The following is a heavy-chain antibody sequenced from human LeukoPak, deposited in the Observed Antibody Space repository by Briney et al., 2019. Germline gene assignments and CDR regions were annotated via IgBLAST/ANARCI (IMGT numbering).Heavy chain of an antibody. J-gene: IGHJ4*02. D-gene: IGHD3-22*01. V-gene: IGHV3-30*03. CDR2: ISYDGSNK. CDR1: GFTFSSHS. Sequence: GGSLRLSCAASGFTFSSHSMNWVRQAPGKGLEWVAVISYDGSNKYYADSVKGRFTISRDNSKNTLYLQMNSLRAEDTAVYYCARDPYDSSGYYFDYWGQGTLVTVSS. CDR3: ARDPYDSSGYYFDY.